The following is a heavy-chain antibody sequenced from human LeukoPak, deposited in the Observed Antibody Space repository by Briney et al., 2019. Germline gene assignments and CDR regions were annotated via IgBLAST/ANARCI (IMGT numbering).Heavy chain of an antibody. D-gene: IGHD3-22*01. CDR2: IYYSGST. CDR3: ARSVAFDSYGMDV. Sequence: PSETLSLTCTVSGGSISSSSYYWGWIRQPPGKGLEWIGSIYYSGSTYYNPSLKSRVTISVDTSKNQFSLKLSSVTAADTAVYYCARSVAFDSYGMDVWGQGTTVTVSS. J-gene: IGHJ6*02. V-gene: IGHV4-39*01. CDR1: GGSISSSSYY.